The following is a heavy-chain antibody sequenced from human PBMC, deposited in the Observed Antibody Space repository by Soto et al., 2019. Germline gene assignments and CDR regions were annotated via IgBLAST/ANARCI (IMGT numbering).Heavy chain of an antibody. CDR1: GYTFTSYG. J-gene: IGHJ6*02. Sequence: ASVKVSWKASGYTFTSYGISWVRQAPGQGLEWMGWISAYNGNTNYAQKLQGRVTMTTDTSTSTAYMELRSLRSDDTAVYYCARVYCSGGSCYYYYYGMDVWGQGTTVTVSS. D-gene: IGHD2-15*01. V-gene: IGHV1-18*01. CDR2: ISAYNGNT. CDR3: ARVYCSGGSCYYYYYGMDV.